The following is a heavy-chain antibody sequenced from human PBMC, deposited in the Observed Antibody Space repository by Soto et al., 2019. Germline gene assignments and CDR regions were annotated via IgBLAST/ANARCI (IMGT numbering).Heavy chain of an antibody. CDR2: IGPVDSYT. CDR3: ARPFQGDDSRGFDY. J-gene: IGHJ4*02. Sequence: GESLKISCKGSGYSFTSYWINWVRPMPGKGLEWMGRIGPVDSYTNYSPSFQGHVTISIDKSISTAYLQWNSLKASDTAMYYWARPFQGDDSRGFDYWGQGTLVTVSS. D-gene: IGHD3-22*01. V-gene: IGHV5-10-1*01. CDR1: GYSFTSYW.